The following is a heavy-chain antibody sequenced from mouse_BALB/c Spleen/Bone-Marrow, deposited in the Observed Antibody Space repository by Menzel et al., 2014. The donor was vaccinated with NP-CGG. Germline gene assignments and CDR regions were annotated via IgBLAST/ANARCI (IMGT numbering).Heavy chain of an antibody. D-gene: IGHD1-2*01. Sequence: VQLQQSGAELARPGASVKMSCKASGYSFTNYTIHWVKQRPGQGLEWIAYIVPSSAYSNYNQKFKDRATLTADKSSITANILMSSLTSEASAVYNCARERTYVGCYGRFYFWGQGSTLTVSS. V-gene: IGHV1-4*01. J-gene: IGHJ2*01. CDR3: ARERTYVGCYGRFYF. CDR1: GYSFTNYT. CDR2: IVPSSAYS.